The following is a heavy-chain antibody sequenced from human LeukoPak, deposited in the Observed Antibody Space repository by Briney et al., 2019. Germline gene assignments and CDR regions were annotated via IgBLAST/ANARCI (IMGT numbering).Heavy chain of an antibody. D-gene: IGHD3-3*01. CDR3: ARSGPYYDFWSGYYSLFDY. Sequence: SETLSLTCTVSGYSISSGYYWGWIRQPPGKGLEWIGSIYHSGSTYYNPSLKSRVTISVDTSKNQFSLKLSSVTAADTAVYYCARSGPYYDFWSGYYSLFDYWGQGTLVTVSS. CDR2: IYHSGST. CDR1: GYSISSGYY. V-gene: IGHV4-38-2*02. J-gene: IGHJ4*02.